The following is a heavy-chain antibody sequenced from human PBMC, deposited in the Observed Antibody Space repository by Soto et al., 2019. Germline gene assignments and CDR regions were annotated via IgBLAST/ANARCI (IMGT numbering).Heavy chain of an antibody. V-gene: IGHV3-23*01. D-gene: IGHD4-17*01. J-gene: IGHJ4*02. CDR2: ISISGGNT. CDR3: ANEIRPNDY. CDR1: GLPFSSHA. Sequence: EVQLLESGGGLVQPGGSLRLSCAASGLPFSSHAMSWVRQAPGKGLEWVSRISISGGNTYYADSVRGRFTISRDNSKNTLYLHMNRLTAEDTAIYYCANEIRPNDYWGQGTLVTVSS.